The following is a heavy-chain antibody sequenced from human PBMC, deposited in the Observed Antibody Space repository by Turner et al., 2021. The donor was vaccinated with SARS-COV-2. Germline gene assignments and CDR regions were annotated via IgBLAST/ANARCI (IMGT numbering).Heavy chain of an antibody. V-gene: IGHV1-46*01. CDR3: ARDHQGYGSGED. CDR1: GNPFTNYY. CDR2: INPSGEST. D-gene: IGHD3-10*01. J-gene: IGHJ4*02. Sequence: QAQLVQSGAEVKKPGASVKVSCKASGNPFTNYYMHWVRQAPGQGREWMRLINPSGESTAYAQKFQGRVTLTRDASTGTVFMDLSSLRSDDTAVYYCARDHQGYGSGEDWGQGTLVTVSS.